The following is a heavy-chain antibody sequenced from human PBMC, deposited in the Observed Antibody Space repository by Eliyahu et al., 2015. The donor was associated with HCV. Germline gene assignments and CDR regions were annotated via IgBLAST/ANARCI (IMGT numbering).Heavy chain of an antibody. Sequence: QVQLQQWGAGLLKPSETLSLTCAVYGGSFSGXYWSWIRQPPGKGLEWIGEINHSGSTNYNPPLKSRVTISVDTSKNQFSLKLSSVTAADTAVYYCARGPIVVWHYFDYWGQGTLVTVSS. D-gene: IGHD2-15*01. CDR1: GGSFSGXY. J-gene: IGHJ4*02. CDR3: ARGPIVVWHYFDY. V-gene: IGHV4-34*01. CDR2: INHSGST.